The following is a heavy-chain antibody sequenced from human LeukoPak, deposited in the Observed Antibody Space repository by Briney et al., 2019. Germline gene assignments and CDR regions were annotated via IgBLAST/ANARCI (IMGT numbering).Heavy chain of an antibody. CDR1: GFTFSGFW. CDR3: ARGGGGP. CDR2: IKQDGSEI. V-gene: IGHV3-7*01. D-gene: IGHD4-23*01. J-gene: IGHJ5*02. Sequence: GGSLRLSCAASGFTFSGFWMIWVRQAPGKGLEWVANIKQDGSEIRYVDSVKGRFTISRDKAKNSLYLQMNSLRAEDTAVYYCARGGGGPWGQGTLVTVSS.